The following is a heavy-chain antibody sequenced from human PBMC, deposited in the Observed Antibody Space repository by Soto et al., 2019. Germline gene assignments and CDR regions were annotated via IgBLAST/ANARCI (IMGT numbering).Heavy chain of an antibody. J-gene: IGHJ6*02. CDR1: GYSFSSYW. V-gene: IGHV5-51*01. CDR3: ARFLYGTSSSSIFYYFYGIDV. D-gene: IGHD6-6*01. CDR2: IHPGDADT. Sequence: GESLKISCKGSGYSFSSYWIGWVRQMPGKGLEWMGIIHPGDADTRYNPSFQGQVTISADKSISTAYVQWSNLKASDSAMYYCARFLYGTSSSSIFYYFYGIDVWGQGTTVTVSS.